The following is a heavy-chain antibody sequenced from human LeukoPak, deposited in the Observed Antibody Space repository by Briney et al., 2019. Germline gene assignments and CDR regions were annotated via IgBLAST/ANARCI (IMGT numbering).Heavy chain of an antibody. CDR2: ISSRRNHI. V-gene: IGHV3-48*01. CDR1: GFPFSSYS. J-gene: IGHJ6*02. CDR3: ASPGVIAAAGPGHYYYGMDV. Sequence: GGPLTLLCGPCGFPFSSYSVKWARQARGRAVVWVSYISSRRNHIYYADSVKGRFTISRDNAKNSLYLQMNSLRAEDTAVYYCASPGVIAAAGPGHYYYGMDVWGQGTTVTVSS. D-gene: IGHD6-13*01.